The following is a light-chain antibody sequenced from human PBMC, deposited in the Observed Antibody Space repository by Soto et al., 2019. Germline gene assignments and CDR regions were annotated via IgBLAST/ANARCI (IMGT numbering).Light chain of an antibody. V-gene: IGKV3-15*01. CDR1: QSVAGN. CDR3: QQHSNWPRT. J-gene: IGKJ1*01. CDR2: GSS. Sequence: EIVMTQSPATLSVSPGETATLSCRASQSVAGNLAWYQQNPGQAPRLLIHGSSTRATGIPARFSGSGSGTEFTLTISGLQSEDFAVYYCQQHSNWPRTFGQGTKVDI.